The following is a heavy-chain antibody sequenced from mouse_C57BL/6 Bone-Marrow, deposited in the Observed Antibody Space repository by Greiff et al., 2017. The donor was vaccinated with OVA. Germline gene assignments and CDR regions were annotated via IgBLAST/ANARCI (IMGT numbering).Heavy chain of an antibody. V-gene: IGHV5-12*01. CDR3: ARHTGYYWYFDV. CDR2: ISNGGGST. Sequence: VQLVESGGGLVQPGGSLKLSCAASGFTFSDYYMYWVRQTPEKRLEWVAYISNGGGSTYYPDTVKGRFTIARDNAKNTLYLQMSRLKSEDTAMYYCARHTGYYWYFDVWGTGTTVTVSS. D-gene: IGHD2-2*01. J-gene: IGHJ1*03. CDR1: GFTFSDYY.